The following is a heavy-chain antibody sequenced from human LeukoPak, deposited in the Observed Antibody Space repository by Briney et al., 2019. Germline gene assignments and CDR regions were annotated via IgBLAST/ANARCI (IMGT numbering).Heavy chain of an antibody. D-gene: IGHD6-13*01. CDR2: ISAYNGNT. Sequence: ASVKVSCKASGYTFTSYGISWVRQAPGQGLEWMGWISAYNGNTNYAQKLQGRVTMTTDTSTSTAYMELRSLRSDGTAVYYCARDRQSELIAAVIGWFDPWGQGTLVTVSS. CDR1: GYTFTSYG. J-gene: IGHJ5*02. V-gene: IGHV1-18*01. CDR3: ARDRQSELIAAVIGWFDP.